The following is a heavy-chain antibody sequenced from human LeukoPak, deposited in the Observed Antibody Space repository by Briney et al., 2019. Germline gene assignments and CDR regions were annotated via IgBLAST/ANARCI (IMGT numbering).Heavy chain of an antibody. J-gene: IGHJ4*02. V-gene: IGHV3-21*01. D-gene: IGHD3-10*01. Sequence: GGSLRLSCAASGFTFNTYAMNWVRQAPGKGLEWVSSISDSSSYIYYADSVKGRFTISRDNAKNSLYLQMNSLRAEDTAVYYCARYYGSGSPPFDYWGQGTLSPSPQ. CDR1: GFTFNTYA. CDR2: ISDSSSYI. CDR3: ARYYGSGSPPFDY.